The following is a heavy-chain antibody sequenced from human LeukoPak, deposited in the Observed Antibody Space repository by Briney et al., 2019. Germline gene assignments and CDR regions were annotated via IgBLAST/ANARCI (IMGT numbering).Heavy chain of an antibody. Sequence: ASVKVSCKASGYTFTSYFMYWVRQAPGQGLEWMGIINPSGGSTSYAQKFQGRVTMTRDTSTSTVYIELSSLRSEDTAVYYCARAYYYDSSAYYPGGDYWGQGTLVTVSS. CDR3: ARAYYYDSSAYYPGGDY. CDR1: GYTFTSYF. D-gene: IGHD3-22*01. CDR2: INPSGGST. V-gene: IGHV1-46*01. J-gene: IGHJ4*02.